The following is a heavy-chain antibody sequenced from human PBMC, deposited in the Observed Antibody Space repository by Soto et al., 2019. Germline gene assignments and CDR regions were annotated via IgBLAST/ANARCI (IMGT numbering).Heavy chain of an antibody. V-gene: IGHV3-30-3*01. CDR1: GFRFSSYP. Sequence: QVQLVESGGDVVQPGTSLRLSCVTSGFRFSSYPLHWVRQAPGKGLEWVAVISYDGSDRYYADSVKGRFTISRDNPESTLYLHVSSLRPEDTAVYFCARTFDMVSYYFDSWGQGTLLTVSS. D-gene: IGHD3-10*01. CDR2: ISYDGSDR. CDR3: ARTFDMVSYYFDS. J-gene: IGHJ4*02.